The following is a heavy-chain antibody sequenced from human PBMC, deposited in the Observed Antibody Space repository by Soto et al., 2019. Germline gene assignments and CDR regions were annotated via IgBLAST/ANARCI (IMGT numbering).Heavy chain of an antibody. CDR3: ARGHDFWSGPSLFDY. Sequence: SETLSLTCTVASSSVSSGNYYWSWSRQPPGKGLEWIGYIYYSANTHYNSSLKSRVTISVDTSKNQFSLKLISVTTADTAVYYCARGHDFWSGPSLFDYWGQGTLVTVS. D-gene: IGHD3-3*01. CDR2: IYYSANT. V-gene: IGHV4-61*01. J-gene: IGHJ4*02. CDR1: SSSVSSGNYY.